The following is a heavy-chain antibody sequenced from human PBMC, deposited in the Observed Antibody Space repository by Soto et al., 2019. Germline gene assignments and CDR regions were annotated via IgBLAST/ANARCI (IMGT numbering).Heavy chain of an antibody. J-gene: IGHJ4*02. CDR1: GGTLSSYA. Sequence: QVQLVQSGAEVKKPGSSVKVSCKASGGTLSSYAVTWVRQAPGQGLEWVGGFIPIVGTADYAQNFQGRVTIAADDSSTTGYMELSSLRSEDTGVYYCAIGSTYSGEFEYWGQGTLVTVSS. CDR2: FIPIVGTA. D-gene: IGHD1-26*01. CDR3: AIGSTYSGEFEY. V-gene: IGHV1-69*01.